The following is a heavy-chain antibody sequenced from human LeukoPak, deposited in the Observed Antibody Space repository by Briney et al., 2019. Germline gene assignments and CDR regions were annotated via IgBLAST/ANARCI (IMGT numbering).Heavy chain of an antibody. CDR3: ARAGRSYYYYYYGMDV. CDR2: INPSGGST. V-gene: IGHV1-46*01. D-gene: IGHD1-26*01. Sequence: ASVKVSCKASGYTFTSYYMHWVRQAPGQGLEWMGIINPSGGSTSYAQKFQGRVTMTRDTSTSTVYMELSSLRSEDTAVYYCARAGRSYYYYYYGMDVWGQGTTVTVSS. J-gene: IGHJ6*02. CDR1: GYTFTSYY.